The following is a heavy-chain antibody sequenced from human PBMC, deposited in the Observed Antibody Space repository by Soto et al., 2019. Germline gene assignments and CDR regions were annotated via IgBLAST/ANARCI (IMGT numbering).Heavy chain of an antibody. CDR1: GFTFSSYA. Sequence: QVQLVESGGGVVQPGRSLRLSCAASGFTFSSYAMHWVRQAPGKGLEWVAVISYDGSNKYYADSVKGRITISSDNSKNTLYLQMNSLRAEDTAVYYCARDPDYYGSGSYPDYWGQGTLVTVSS. CDR2: ISYDGSNK. V-gene: IGHV3-30-3*01. D-gene: IGHD3-10*01. CDR3: ARDPDYYGSGSYPDY. J-gene: IGHJ4*02.